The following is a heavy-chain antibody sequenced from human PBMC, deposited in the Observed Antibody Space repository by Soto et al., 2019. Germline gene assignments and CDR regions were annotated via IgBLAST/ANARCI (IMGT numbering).Heavy chain of an antibody. CDR3: ARDGGRQNGMDV. J-gene: IGHJ6*02. Sequence: GGSLRLSCAASGFTVSSNYMSWVRQAPGKGLEWVSVIYSDGSTYYADSVKGRFTISRDNSKNTLHLQMNSLRAEDTAVYYCARDGGRQNGMDVWGQGTTVTVSS. CDR1: GFTVSSNY. V-gene: IGHV3-53*01. CDR2: IYSDGST. D-gene: IGHD3-16*01.